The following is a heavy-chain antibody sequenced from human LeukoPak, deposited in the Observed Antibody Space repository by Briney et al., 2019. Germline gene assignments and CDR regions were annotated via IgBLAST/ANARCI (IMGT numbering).Heavy chain of an antibody. Sequence: GGSLRLSCAASGFTFSSYGMSWVRQAPGKGLGWVSAISGSGGSTYYADYVKGRFTISRDNSKNTLYLQMNSLRAEDTAVYYCAKDGLWFGEAYNWFDPWGQGTLVTVSS. CDR1: GFTFSSYG. CDR2: ISGSGGST. J-gene: IGHJ5*02. D-gene: IGHD3-10*01. V-gene: IGHV3-23*01. CDR3: AKDGLWFGEAYNWFDP.